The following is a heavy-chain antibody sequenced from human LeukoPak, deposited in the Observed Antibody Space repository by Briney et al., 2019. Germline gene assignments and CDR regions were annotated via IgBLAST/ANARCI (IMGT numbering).Heavy chain of an antibody. V-gene: IGHV1-8*03. D-gene: IGHD5-24*01. CDR2: MNPNSGNT. CDR1: GYTFTSYD. CDR3: ARDGYNYGYFDY. Sequence: ASVKVSCKAPGYTFTSYDINWVRQATGQGLEWMGRMNPNSGNTGYPQKIQGRVTITRDTSISTAYMELSSLRFEDTAVYYCARDGYNYGYFDYWGQGTLVTVSS. J-gene: IGHJ4*02.